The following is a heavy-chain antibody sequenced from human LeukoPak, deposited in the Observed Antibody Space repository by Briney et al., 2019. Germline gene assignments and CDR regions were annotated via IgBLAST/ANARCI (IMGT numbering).Heavy chain of an antibody. J-gene: IGHJ4*02. Sequence: PGGSLRLSCAASGFTFSSYSMNWVRQAPGKGLKWVSSISSSSSYIYYADSVKGRFTISRDNAKNSLYLQMNSLRAEDTAVYYCARYKDTMVRGGYLSYWGQGTLVTVSS. CDR1: GFTFSSYS. CDR3: ARYKDTMVRGGYLSY. V-gene: IGHV3-21*01. D-gene: IGHD3-10*01. CDR2: ISSSSSYI.